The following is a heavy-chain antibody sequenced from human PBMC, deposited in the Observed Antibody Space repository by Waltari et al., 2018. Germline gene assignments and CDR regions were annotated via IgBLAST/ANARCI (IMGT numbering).Heavy chain of an antibody. D-gene: IGHD4-17*01. V-gene: IGHV4-38-2*01. CDR1: GYSISSGYY. J-gene: IGHJ4*02. CDR3: ARLSTTVQRGYFDY. Sequence: QVQLQESGPGLVKTSETLSLTCAVSGYSISSGYYWGWIRRPPGKGLEWIGSIYHSGSTYYNPSLKSRVTISVDTSKNQFSLKLSSVTAADTAVYYCARLSTTVQRGYFDYWGQGTLVTVSS. CDR2: IYHSGST.